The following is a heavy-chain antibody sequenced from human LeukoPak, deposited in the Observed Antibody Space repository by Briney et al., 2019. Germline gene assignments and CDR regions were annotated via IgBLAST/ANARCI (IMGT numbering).Heavy chain of an antibody. CDR2: IIPIFGTA. Sequence: ASVKVSCKASGGTFSSYAISWVRQAPGQGLEWMGGIIPIFGTANYAQKFQGRVTITTDESTSTAYMGLSSLRSEDTAVYYCAGSIWVGAFDIWGQGTMVTVSS. J-gene: IGHJ3*02. CDR1: GGTFSSYA. V-gene: IGHV1-69*05. CDR3: AGSIWVGAFDI. D-gene: IGHD2-15*01.